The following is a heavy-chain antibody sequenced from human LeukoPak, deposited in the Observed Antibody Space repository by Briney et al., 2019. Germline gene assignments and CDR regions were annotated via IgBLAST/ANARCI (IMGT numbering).Heavy chain of an antibody. Sequence: PGGSLRLSCAASGFTFDDYAMHWVRQAPGKGLEWVSGISWNSGSIGYADSVKGRFTISRDNAKNSLYLQMNSLRAEDTALYYCAKDIGSSGFSNWFDPWGQGTLVTVSS. CDR1: GFTFDDYA. J-gene: IGHJ5*02. D-gene: IGHD6-19*01. V-gene: IGHV3-9*01. CDR2: ISWNSGSI. CDR3: AKDIGSSGFSNWFDP.